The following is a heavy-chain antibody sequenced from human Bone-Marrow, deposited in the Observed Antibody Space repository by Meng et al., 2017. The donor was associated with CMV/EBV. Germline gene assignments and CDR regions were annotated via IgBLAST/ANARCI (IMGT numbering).Heavy chain of an antibody. Sequence: ASVKVSCKASGYTFSNYGISWVRQAPGQGLEWMGWINPNSGGTNYAQKFQGRVTMTRDTSISTAYMELSRLRSDDTAVYYCARGGAVAGTLRYYGMDVWGQGTTVTVSS. D-gene: IGHD6-19*01. CDR1: GYTFSNYG. CDR2: INPNSGGT. V-gene: IGHV1-2*02. J-gene: IGHJ6*02. CDR3: ARGGAVAGTLRYYGMDV.